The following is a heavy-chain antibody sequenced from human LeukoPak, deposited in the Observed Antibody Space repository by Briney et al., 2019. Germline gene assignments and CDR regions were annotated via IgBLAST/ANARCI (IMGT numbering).Heavy chain of an antibody. J-gene: IGHJ4*02. CDR1: GFTFSSYG. D-gene: IGHD3-10*01. CDR3: AKDGLLWFGELPNYFDY. CDR2: ISYDGSNK. V-gene: IGHV3-30*18. Sequence: PGGSLRLSCAASGFTFSSYGMHWVRQAPGKGLEWVAVISYDGSNKYYADSVKGRFTISRDNSKNTLYLQMNSLRAEDTAVYYCAKDGLLWFGELPNYFDYWGQGTLVTVSS.